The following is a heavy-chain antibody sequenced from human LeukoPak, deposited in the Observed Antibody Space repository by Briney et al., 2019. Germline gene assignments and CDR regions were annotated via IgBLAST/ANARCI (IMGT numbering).Heavy chain of an antibody. V-gene: IGHV4-59*01. Sequence: SETLSLTCTVSGGSISSYYWSWIRQPPRKGLEWIGYIYYSGSTNYNPSLKSRVTLSVDTSKNQFSLKLSSVTAADTAVYYCARGSGLLWYFDLWGRGTLVTVSS. J-gene: IGHJ2*01. CDR3: ARGSGLLWYFDL. CDR2: IYYSGST. CDR1: GGSISSYY.